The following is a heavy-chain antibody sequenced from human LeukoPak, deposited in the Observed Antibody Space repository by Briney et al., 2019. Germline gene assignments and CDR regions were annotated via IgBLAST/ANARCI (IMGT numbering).Heavy chain of an antibody. V-gene: IGHV3-7*03. Sequence: PGGSLRHSCAASGFPFNAYWMTWVRQAPGKGLEWGANIRQDGDTKYYVDSVKGRFTISRDNAMNSLYLQMNSLRAEDTAIYYCARSLPYGTTWYGRSDFWGQGTLVTVSS. J-gene: IGHJ4*02. CDR1: GFPFNAYW. D-gene: IGHD6-13*01. CDR2: IRQDGDTK. CDR3: ARSLPYGTTWYGRSDF.